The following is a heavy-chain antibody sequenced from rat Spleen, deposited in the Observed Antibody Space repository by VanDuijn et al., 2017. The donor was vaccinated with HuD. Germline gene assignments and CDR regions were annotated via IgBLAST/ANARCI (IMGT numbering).Heavy chain of an antibody. CDR3: AKVELGYLDY. Sequence: EVKLVESGGGLVQPGRSLKLSCAASGFTFDDYGMAWVRQAPTKGLEWVAFISYDGGTTYYRDSVKGRFTISRNNAKSTLYLQMESLRSEDTATYYCAKVELGYLDYWGQGVMVTVSS. D-gene: IGHD5-1*01. J-gene: IGHJ2*01. V-gene: IGHV5-20*01. CDR2: ISYDGGTT. CDR1: GFTFDDYG.